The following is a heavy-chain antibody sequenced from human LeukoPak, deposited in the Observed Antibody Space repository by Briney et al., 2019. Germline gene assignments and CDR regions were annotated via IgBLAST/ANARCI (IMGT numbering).Heavy chain of an antibody. CDR3: ATYASPSGYCSGGSCYSGTFDY. Sequence: ASVKLSCKVSGYTLTELSMHWVRQAPSTRLEWRGGFELEDSERIYAQKFQGRVTMTEDTSTDTAYMELSSLRSEDTAVYYCATYASPSGYCSGGSCYSGTFDYWGQGTLVTVSS. V-gene: IGHV1-24*01. D-gene: IGHD2-15*01. CDR2: FELEDSER. J-gene: IGHJ4*02. CDR1: GYTLTELS.